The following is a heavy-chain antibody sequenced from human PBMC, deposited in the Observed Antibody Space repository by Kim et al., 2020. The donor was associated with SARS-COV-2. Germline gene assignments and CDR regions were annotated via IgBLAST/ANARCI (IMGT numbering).Heavy chain of an antibody. CDR2: ISPSGDST. Sequence: GGSLRLSCAASGYTFSVHFMSWVRQAPGKGLEWVSAISPSGDSTYYADSVKGRFTISRDNSKDTLYLQMNSLRAEDTAVYYCAKDRYCSGGSCQTDEYFQHWGQGTLVTVSS. D-gene: IGHD2-15*01. CDR3: AKDRYCSGGSCQTDEYFQH. J-gene: IGHJ1*01. CDR1: GYTFSVHF. V-gene: IGHV3-23*01.